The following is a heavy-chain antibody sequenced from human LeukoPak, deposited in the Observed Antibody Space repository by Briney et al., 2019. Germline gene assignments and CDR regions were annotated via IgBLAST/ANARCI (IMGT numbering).Heavy chain of an antibody. CDR1: GFTFSSYG. CDR2: ISYDGSNK. Sequence: GGSLRLSCAASGFTFSSYGMHWVRQAPGKGLEWVAVISYDGSNKYYADSVKGRFTISRDNSKNTLYLQMNSLGAEDTAVYYCAKEEDYGDYTDYWGQGTLVTVSS. V-gene: IGHV3-30*18. D-gene: IGHD4-17*01. CDR3: AKEEDYGDYTDY. J-gene: IGHJ4*02.